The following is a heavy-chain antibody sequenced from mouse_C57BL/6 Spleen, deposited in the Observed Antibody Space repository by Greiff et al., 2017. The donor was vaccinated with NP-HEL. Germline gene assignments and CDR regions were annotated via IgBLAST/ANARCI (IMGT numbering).Heavy chain of an antibody. CDR3: ATIYDGYYDYAMDY. J-gene: IGHJ4*01. CDR2: ISSGSSTI. CDR1: GFTFSDYG. V-gene: IGHV5-17*01. D-gene: IGHD2-3*01. Sequence: EVKVVESGGGLVKPGGSLKLSCAASGFTFSDYGMPWVRQAPEKGLECVAYISSGSSTIYYADTVKGRCTISRDNAKNTLFLQMTSLRSEDTAMYYFATIYDGYYDYAMDYWGQGTSVTVSS.